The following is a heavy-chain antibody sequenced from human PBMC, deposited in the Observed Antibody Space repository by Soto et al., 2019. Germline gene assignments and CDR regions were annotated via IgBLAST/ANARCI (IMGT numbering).Heavy chain of an antibody. J-gene: IGHJ5*02. V-gene: IGHV4-30-4*08. CDR3: GGGVRRGWYPPRVDP. CDR1: GDSVKSVGYY. Sequence: QVHLQESAPGLVKPSETLSLTCSVSGDSVKSVGYYWTWIRQPPGKGFEWLGDIYNTRTSRFNALLAVPLTISGEQSSKSFSLTMWSVTAADRDVYLCGGGVRRGWYPPRVDPWGHGSL. CDR2: IYNTRTS. D-gene: IGHD6-19*01.